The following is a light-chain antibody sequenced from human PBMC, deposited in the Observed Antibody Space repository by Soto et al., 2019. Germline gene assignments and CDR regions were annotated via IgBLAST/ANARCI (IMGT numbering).Light chain of an antibody. Sequence: DIQMTQSPSTLSASVGDRITITCRASQNINTWLAWYQQIPGEAPKLLIYDGSTLERGVPSRFSGSGSGTEFTLTISSLQPEDFATFYCQQYKTYPRTFGQGTTVEVK. CDR3: QQYKTYPRT. CDR2: DGS. J-gene: IGKJ1*01. V-gene: IGKV1-5*03. CDR1: QNINTW.